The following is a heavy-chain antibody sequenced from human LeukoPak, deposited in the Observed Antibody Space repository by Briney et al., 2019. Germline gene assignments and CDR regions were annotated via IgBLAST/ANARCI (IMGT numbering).Heavy chain of an antibody. CDR2: MYAGGTT. CDR1: GVIVSRNF. V-gene: IGHV3-53*01. Sequence: GGSLRLSCAASGVIVSRNFMSWVRHAPGKGLQGVAIMYAGGTTDYSDSVRGRFHISRDSSNNTLSLQINSLRAEDTAVYYCARGSGSGWPLDRWGQGALVTVSS. D-gene: IGHD6-19*01. CDR3: ARGSGSGWPLDR. J-gene: IGHJ5*02.